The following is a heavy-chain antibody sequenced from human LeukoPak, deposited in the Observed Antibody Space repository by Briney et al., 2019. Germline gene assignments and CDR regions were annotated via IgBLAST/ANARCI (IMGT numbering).Heavy chain of an antibody. Sequence: GGSLRLSCAASGFTFSSFEMHWVRQVTRKGLEWVSAIASAGDTNYPGSVKGRFTISRDNSKNTLYLQMNSLRAEDTAVYYCAKWFGDQGDYWGQGTLVTVSS. J-gene: IGHJ4*02. V-gene: IGHV3-13*01. CDR2: IASAGDT. CDR3: AKWFGDQGDY. CDR1: GFTFSSFE. D-gene: IGHD3-10*01.